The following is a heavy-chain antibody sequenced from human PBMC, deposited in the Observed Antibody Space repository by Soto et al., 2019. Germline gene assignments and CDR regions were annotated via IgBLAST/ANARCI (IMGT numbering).Heavy chain of an antibody. CDR2: ISGSGGST. CDR3: AKEYYYDSSGLDY. D-gene: IGHD3-22*01. J-gene: IGHJ4*02. CDR1: GFTFSSYA. Sequence: HPGWSLRLSCAASGFTFSSYAMSWVRQAPGKGLEWVSAISGSGGSTYYADSVKGRFTISRDNSKNTLYLQMNSLRAEDTAVYYCAKEYYYDSSGLDYWGQGTLVTVSS. V-gene: IGHV3-23*01.